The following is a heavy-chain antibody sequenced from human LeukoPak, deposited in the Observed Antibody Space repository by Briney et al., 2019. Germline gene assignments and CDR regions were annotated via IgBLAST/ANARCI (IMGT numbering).Heavy chain of an antibody. J-gene: IGHJ6*04. CDR2: IKQDGGEK. V-gene: IGHV3-7*01. D-gene: IGHD3-10*01. CDR3: ARDRGFGQADV. Sequence: GGSLRLSCAASGFTFSGYWMSWLRQAPGKGLECVANIKQDGGEKYYVGSVKGRFTISRDNAKNSLYLQMNSLRAEDTAVYYCARDRGFGQADVWGKGTTVTVSS. CDR1: GFTFSGYW.